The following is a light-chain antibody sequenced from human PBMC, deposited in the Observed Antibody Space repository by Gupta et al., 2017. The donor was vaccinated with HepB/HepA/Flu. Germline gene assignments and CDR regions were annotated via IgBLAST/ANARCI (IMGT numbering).Light chain of an antibody. Sequence: DFVMTQSPDSLAVSLGERATINCKSSQSVLYSSNNKNYLAWYQQKPGQPPKLLIYWASTRESGVPDRFSGSGSGTDFTLIISSLQAEDVAVYYCQQDYNTPPTFGQGTKVEIK. V-gene: IGKV4-1*01. CDR3: QQDYNTPPT. CDR2: WAS. J-gene: IGKJ1*01. CDR1: QSVLYSSNNKNY.